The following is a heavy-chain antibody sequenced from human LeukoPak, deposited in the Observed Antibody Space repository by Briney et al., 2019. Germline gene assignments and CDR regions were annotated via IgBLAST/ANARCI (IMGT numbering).Heavy chain of an antibody. CDR1: GFTFSNCA. J-gene: IGHJ4*02. CDR2: ISEAGGST. CDR3: AKVQWPSPFY. D-gene: IGHD6-19*01. V-gene: IGHV3-23*01. Sequence: GGSLRLSCAASGFTFSNCAMSWVRQTPGKGLEWVSGISEAGGSTNYADSVKGRFTISRDNSKNTLYLRMDSLRAEDTAVYYCAKVQWPSPFYWGRGTLVTVSS.